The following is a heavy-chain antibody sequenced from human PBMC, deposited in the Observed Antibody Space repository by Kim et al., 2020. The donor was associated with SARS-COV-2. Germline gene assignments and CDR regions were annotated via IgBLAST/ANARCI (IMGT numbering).Heavy chain of an antibody. CDR3: VRGFGGSYRY. D-gene: IGHD1-26*01. J-gene: IGHJ4*02. Sequence: PGKGLEYVSASSGHAGSTYYADSVKGRFTISRDNSKNSLFLQMRSLRAEDTAVYYCVRGFGGSYRYWGQGTLVTVSS. V-gene: IGHV3-64D*06. CDR2: SSGHAGST.